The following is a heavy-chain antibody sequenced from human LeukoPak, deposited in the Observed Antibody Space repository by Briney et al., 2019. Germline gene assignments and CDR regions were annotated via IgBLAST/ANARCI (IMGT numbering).Heavy chain of an antibody. J-gene: IGHJ6*03. CDR2: INHSGSS. CDR1: GGSFSGYY. V-gene: IGHV4-34*01. CDR3: ARLFYYYYYMDV. D-gene: IGHD2-21*01. Sequence: PSETLSLTCAVYGGSFSGYYWSWIRQPPGKGLEWIGEINHSGSSNYNPSLKSRVTISIDTSKNQFSLKVSSVTAADTAVYYCARLFYYYYYMDVWGKGTTVTISS.